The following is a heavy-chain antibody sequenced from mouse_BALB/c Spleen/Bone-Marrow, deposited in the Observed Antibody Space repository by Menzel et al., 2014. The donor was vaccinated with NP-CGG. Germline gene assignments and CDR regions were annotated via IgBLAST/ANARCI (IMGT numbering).Heavy chain of an antibody. CDR2: ISSGSSTI. D-gene: IGHD2-4*01. V-gene: IGHV5-17*02. CDR1: GFTFSSFG. CDR3: TRKGALITHYYAMDY. Sequence: EVKVVESGGGLVQPGGSRKLSCAASGFTFSSFGMHWVRQAPEKGLEWVACISSGSSTIYYADTVKGRFTISRDNPKNTLFLQMTSLRSEDTAMYYCTRKGALITHYYAMDYWGQGTSVTVSS. J-gene: IGHJ4*01.